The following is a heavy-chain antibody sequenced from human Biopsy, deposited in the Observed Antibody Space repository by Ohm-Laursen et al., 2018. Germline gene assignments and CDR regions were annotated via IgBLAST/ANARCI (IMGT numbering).Heavy chain of an antibody. CDR3: TRDTTYYAGTTYYDALDV. J-gene: IGHJ3*01. Sequence: SLRLSCAASGFTFSTYWMTWVRQAPGKGLEWVANINRDGSQSNHADSVKGRFTISRDNAKNSLYLQMNSLRAGDTAVYYCTRDTTYYAGTTYYDALDVWGQGTTVTVSS. V-gene: IGHV3-7*01. CDR1: GFTFSTYW. CDR2: INRDGSQS. D-gene: IGHD2/OR15-2a*01.